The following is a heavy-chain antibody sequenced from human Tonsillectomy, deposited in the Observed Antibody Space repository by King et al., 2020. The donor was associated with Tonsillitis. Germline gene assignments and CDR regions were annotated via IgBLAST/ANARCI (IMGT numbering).Heavy chain of an antibody. V-gene: IGHV4-4*02. J-gene: IGHJ5*02. CDR2: ILHSGGT. D-gene: IGHD2-21*01. CDR3: ARIAPPNWFDP. CDR1: GASISSDNW. Sequence: QLQESGPGLVKPSGTLSLTCAVSGASISSDNWWSWVRQTPGKGLEWIGDILHSGGTSYNPSLKSRVTMSVDKSKNQFSLQLTAVTAADTAISYCARIAPPNWFDPWGQGALVTVSS.